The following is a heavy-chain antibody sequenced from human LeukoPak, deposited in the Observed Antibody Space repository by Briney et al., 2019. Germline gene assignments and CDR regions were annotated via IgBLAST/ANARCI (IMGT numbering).Heavy chain of an antibody. D-gene: IGHD6-19*01. V-gene: IGHV1-46*01. CDR1: GYTFTTYY. Sequence: ASVKVSCKASGYTFTTYYMHWVRQAPGQGLEWMGMINPSDGRTIYAQKFQGRVTMTRDTSTSTVYMELSSLRSDDTAVYYCARFAVHRRITVAGQFGLDYWGQGTLISVSS. CDR3: ARFAVHRRITVAGQFGLDY. J-gene: IGHJ4*02. CDR2: INPSDGRT.